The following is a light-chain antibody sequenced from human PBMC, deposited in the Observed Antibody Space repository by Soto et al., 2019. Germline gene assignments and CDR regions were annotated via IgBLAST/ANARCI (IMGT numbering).Light chain of an antibody. CDR3: QQFDGSRPAFT. Sequence: ESLLTQSPGTLSLSPGERATLSCRASQTVNSRHLNWYQHKPGQAPRLLIYGASIRAAGIPDRFSGSRSGADFSLNITRLEPEDSAVYYCQQFDGSRPAFTFGQGTKLEI. V-gene: IGKV3-20*01. CDR1: QTVNSRH. CDR2: GAS. J-gene: IGKJ2*01.